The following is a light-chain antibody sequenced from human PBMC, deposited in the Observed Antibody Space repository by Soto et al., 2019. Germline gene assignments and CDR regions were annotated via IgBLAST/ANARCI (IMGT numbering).Light chain of an antibody. CDR1: SGDVGGYNY. CDR3: CSYAGSPYV. V-gene: IGLV2-11*01. CDR2: DVS. Sequence: QSALTQPRSVSGSRGQSVTISCTRTSGDVGGYNYVSWYQQHPGKTPKVMIYDVSKRPSGVPDRFSGSKSGNTASLTISGLQVEDEADYYCCSYAGSPYVFGTGTKVTVL. J-gene: IGLJ1*01.